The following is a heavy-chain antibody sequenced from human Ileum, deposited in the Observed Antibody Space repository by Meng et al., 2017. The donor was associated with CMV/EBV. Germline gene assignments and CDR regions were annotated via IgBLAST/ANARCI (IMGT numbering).Heavy chain of an antibody. CDR2: IQNDGSNK. CDR1: GFIFSSYG. D-gene: IGHD2/OR15-2a*01. Sequence: GESLKISCAVSGFIFSSYGMHWVRQAPGKGLEWVAFIQNDGSNKYYGDSVKGRFTVSRDNSKNTLYLQMTSLRAEDTAVYYCGKDKPGCNATTCSGVDYWGPGTLVTVSS. CDR3: GKDKPGCNATTCSGVDY. V-gene: IGHV3-30*02. J-gene: IGHJ4*02.